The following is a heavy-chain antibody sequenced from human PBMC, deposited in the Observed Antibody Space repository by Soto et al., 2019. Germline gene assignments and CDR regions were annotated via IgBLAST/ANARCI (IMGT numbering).Heavy chain of an antibody. V-gene: IGHV1-18*01. J-gene: IGHJ1*01. CDR1: GYTFTSYH. CDR2: ISAYNGNT. Sequence: QVQLVQSGAEVKKPGASVKVSCKASGYTFTSYHITWVRQAPGQGLEWMGWISAYNGNTNYAQKLLGRTALITHTSTSTTSLALRSLRSADTSVYYYTRDSPPPREWGQGTLVTVSS. CDR3: TRDSPPPRE.